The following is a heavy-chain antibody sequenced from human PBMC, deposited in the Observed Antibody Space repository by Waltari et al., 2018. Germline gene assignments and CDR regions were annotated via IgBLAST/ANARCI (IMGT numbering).Heavy chain of an antibody. J-gene: IGHJ4*02. V-gene: IGHV3-7*01. CDR3: AKSRGFEY. CDR2: INYDGSQK. Sequence: EVQLVESGGGLVQPGGSLSLPCGASGLTFSRYWMSWVRQTPGEGLQWVANINYDGSQKYYVDSVKGRFTISRDNARNSVYLQMNSLRVEDTAVYYCAKSRGFEYWGQGALITVSS. D-gene: IGHD2-2*01. CDR1: GLTFSRYW.